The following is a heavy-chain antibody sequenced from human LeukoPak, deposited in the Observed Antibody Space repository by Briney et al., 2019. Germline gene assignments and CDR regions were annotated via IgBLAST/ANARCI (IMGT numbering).Heavy chain of an antibody. V-gene: IGHV4-34*01. J-gene: IGHJ4*02. CDR3: ARAPGLPDY. CDR1: GGSFSGYY. CDR2: INHSGST. Sequence: SETLSLTCAVYGGSFSGYYWSWIRQPPGKELEWIGEINHSGSTNYNPSLKSRVTISVDTSKNQFSLKLSSVTAADTAVYYCARAPGLPDYWGQGTLVTVSS.